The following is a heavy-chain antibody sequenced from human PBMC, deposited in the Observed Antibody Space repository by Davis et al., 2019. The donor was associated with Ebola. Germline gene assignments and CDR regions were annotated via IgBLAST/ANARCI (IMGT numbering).Heavy chain of an antibody. CDR3: AKDLSSSSDY. D-gene: IGHD6-6*01. V-gene: IGHV3-11*01. CDR1: GFTFSDYY. CDR2: ISSSGSTT. J-gene: IGHJ4*02. Sequence: GESLKISCAASGFTFSDYYMSWIRQAPGKGLEWVSYISSSGSTTYYADSVKGRFTISRDNSKNTLYLQMNSLRAEDTAVYYCAKDLSSSSDYWGQGTLVTVSS.